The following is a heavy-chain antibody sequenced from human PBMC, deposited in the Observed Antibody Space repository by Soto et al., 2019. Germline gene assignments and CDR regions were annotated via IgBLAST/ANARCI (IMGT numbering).Heavy chain of an antibody. D-gene: IGHD6-13*01. Sequence: GGSLRLSCAASGFTFSTYSMNWVRQAPGKGLEWVSVIYSGGSTYYADSVKGRFTISRDNSKNTLYLQMNSLRAEDTAVYYCARVWQQLVFYFDYWGQGTLVTVS. CDR1: GFTFSTYS. V-gene: IGHV3-66*01. J-gene: IGHJ4*02. CDR3: ARVWQQLVFYFDY. CDR2: IYSGGST.